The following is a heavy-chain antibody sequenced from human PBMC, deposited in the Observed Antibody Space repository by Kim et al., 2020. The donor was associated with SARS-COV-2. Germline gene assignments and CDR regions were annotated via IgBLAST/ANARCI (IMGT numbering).Heavy chain of an antibody. CDR2: VSYSGNP. D-gene: IGHD6-25*01. Sequence: SETLSLTCTVSGISITTFSWGWIRQPPGKGLDYIGYVSYSGNPIYNPSLKSRLTMSMDMSKNQFSLKLSSVTAADTAVYYCARLSAAAFDPWGQGTLVTV. V-gene: IGHV4-59*13. CDR1: GISITTFS. CDR3: ARLSAAAFDP. J-gene: IGHJ5*02.